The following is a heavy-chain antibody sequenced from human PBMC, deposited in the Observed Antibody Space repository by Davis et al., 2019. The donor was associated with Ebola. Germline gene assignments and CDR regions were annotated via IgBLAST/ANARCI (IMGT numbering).Heavy chain of an antibody. V-gene: IGHV1-3*01. CDR1: GYCFSDYG. J-gene: IGHJ4*02. Sequence: AASVKVSCKASGYCFSDYGVHWVRQAPGQRLEWLGWIVHGNGKAAVSQNLKGRVSITRDTSANTAYLELSSLRSEDSAVYFCARGIAIFGVLAVTHNFDLWGQGTLVTVSS. CDR2: IVHGNGKA. CDR3: ARGIAIFGVLAVTHNFDL. D-gene: IGHD3-3*01.